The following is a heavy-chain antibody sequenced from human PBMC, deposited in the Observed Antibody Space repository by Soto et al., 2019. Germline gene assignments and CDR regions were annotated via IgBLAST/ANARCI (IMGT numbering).Heavy chain of an antibody. Sequence: PSETLSLTCTVSGGSISSSSYYWGWIRQPPGKGLEWIGSIYYSGSTYYNPSLKSRVTISVDTSKNQFSLKLSSVTAADTAVYYCARHSDTAGLYYYYGMDFWGQGTTVTVSS. V-gene: IGHV4-39*01. CDR1: GGSISSSSYY. J-gene: IGHJ6*02. D-gene: IGHD5-18*01. CDR3: ARHSDTAGLYYYYGMDF. CDR2: IYYSGST.